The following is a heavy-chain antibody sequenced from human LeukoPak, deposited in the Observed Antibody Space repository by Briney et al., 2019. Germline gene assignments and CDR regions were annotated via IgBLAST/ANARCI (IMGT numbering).Heavy chain of an antibody. J-gene: IGHJ4*02. V-gene: IGHV3-64*01. CDR1: GFTFSSYA. D-gene: IGHD4-17*01. Sequence: GGSLRLSCAASGFTFSSYAMHWVRQAPGKGLGYVSAISSNGGSTYYANSVKGRFTISRDNSKNTLYLQMGSLRAEDMAVYYCARGWDYGDYLYYFDYWGQGTLVTVSS. CDR3: ARGWDYGDYLYYFDY. CDR2: ISSNGGST.